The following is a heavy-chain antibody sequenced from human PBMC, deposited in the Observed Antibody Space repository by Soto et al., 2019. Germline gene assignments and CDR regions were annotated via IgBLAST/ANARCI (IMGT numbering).Heavy chain of an antibody. CDR1: GGSISSYY. V-gene: IGHV4-59*01. CDR3: ARDRAYITGTTKAERAFDI. D-gene: IGHD1-7*01. CDR2: IYYSGST. Sequence: SETLSLTCTVSGGSISSYYWSWIRQPPGKGLEWIGYIYYSGSTNYNPSLKSRVTISVDTSKNQFSLKLSSVTAAETAVYYCARDRAYITGTTKAERAFDIWGQGTMVTVSS. J-gene: IGHJ3*02.